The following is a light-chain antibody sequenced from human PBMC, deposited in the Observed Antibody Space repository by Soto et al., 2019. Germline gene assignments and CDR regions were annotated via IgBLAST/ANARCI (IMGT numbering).Light chain of an antibody. CDR1: STDIGTYNY. CDR3: SSYTTAGTYV. CDR2: HVS. J-gene: IGLJ1*01. Sequence: QSALTQPASVSGSPGQSITISCIGTSTDIGTYNYVAWYQQHPANTPKLIIYHVSYRPSGAYNRFSGSKSANTASLTISGLQAEDEADYYCSSYTTAGTYVFGPGTKLTVL. V-gene: IGLV2-14*01.